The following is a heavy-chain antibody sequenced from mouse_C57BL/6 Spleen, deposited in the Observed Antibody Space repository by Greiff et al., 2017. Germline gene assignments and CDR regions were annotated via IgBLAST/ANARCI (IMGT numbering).Heavy chain of an antibody. CDR2: INPGSGGT. D-gene: IGHD1-1*01. V-gene: IGHV1-54*01. CDR3: ATYYYGSRERDY. CDR1: GYAFTNYL. J-gene: IGHJ4*01. Sequence: VQLQQSGAELVRPGTSVKVSCKASGYAFTNYLIEWVKQRPGQGLEWIGVINPGSGGTNYNEKFKGKATLTADKSSSTAYMQLSSLTSEDSAVYFCATYYYGSRERDYWGQGTSVTVSS.